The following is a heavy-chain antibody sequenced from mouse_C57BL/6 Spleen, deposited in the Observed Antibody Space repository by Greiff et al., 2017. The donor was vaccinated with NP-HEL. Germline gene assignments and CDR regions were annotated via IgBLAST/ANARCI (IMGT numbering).Heavy chain of an antibody. V-gene: IGHV1-69*01. D-gene: IGHD1-1*01. CDR3: ARGHYYGSSYWYFDV. CDR2: IDPSDSYT. J-gene: IGHJ1*03. CDR1: GYTFTSYW. Sequence: QVQLKQPGAELVMPGASVKLSCKASGYTFTSYWMHWVKQRPGQGLEWIGEIDPSDSYTNYNQKFTGKSTLTVDKSSSTAYMQLSSLTSEDSAVYYCARGHYYGSSYWYFDVWGTGTTVTVSS.